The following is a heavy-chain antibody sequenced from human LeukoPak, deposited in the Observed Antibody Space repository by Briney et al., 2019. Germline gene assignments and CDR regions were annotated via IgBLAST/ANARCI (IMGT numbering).Heavy chain of an antibody. D-gene: IGHD6-19*01. CDR3: ARAIAVPAYYYYYGMDV. CDR2: ISSSSSYI. V-gene: IGHV3-21*01. CDR1: GFTFSSYS. J-gene: IGHJ6*02. Sequence: GGSLGLSCAASGFTFSSYSMNWVRQAPGKGLEWVSSISSSSSYIYYADSVKGRFTISRDNAKNSLYLQMNSLRAEDTAVYYCARAIAVPAYYYYYGMDVWGQGTTVTVSS.